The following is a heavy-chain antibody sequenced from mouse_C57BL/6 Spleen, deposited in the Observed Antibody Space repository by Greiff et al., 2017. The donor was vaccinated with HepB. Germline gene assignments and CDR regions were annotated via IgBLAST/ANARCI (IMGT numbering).Heavy chain of an antibody. D-gene: IGHD2-5*01. CDR3: TGRGYYSNLFAY. CDR2: IRLKSDNYAT. Sequence: EVMLVESGGGLVQPGGSMKLSCVASGFTFSNYWMNWVRQSPEKGLEWVAQIRLKSDNYATHYAESVKGRFTISRDDSKSSVYLQMNNLRAEDTGIYYCTGRGYYSNLFAYWGQGTLVTVSA. CDR1: GFTFSNYW. J-gene: IGHJ3*01. V-gene: IGHV6-3*01.